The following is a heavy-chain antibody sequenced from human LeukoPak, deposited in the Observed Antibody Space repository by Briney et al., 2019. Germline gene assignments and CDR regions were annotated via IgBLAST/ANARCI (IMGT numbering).Heavy chain of an antibody. Sequence: SETLSLTCTVSGGSISSHYWSWIRQSPGKGLEWIGYIYYSGSTNYNPSLKSRVTISVDTSKNQFSLKLSSVTAADTAVYYCARVGHGASIDYWGQGTLVTVSS. CDR3: ARVGHGASIDY. D-gene: IGHD3-16*01. J-gene: IGHJ4*02. CDR2: IYYSGST. CDR1: GGSISSHY. V-gene: IGHV4-59*08.